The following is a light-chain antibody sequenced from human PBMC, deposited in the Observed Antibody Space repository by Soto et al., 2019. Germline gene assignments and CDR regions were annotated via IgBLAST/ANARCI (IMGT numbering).Light chain of an antibody. Sequence: DIVLTQSPATLSLSPGERATLSCRASQRVSSSLAWYQQKPGQTPRLLIYDASNRATGIPARFNGSGSGTDFTLTVSSLEPEDFAVYYCQPRSNWPLTFGGGTKVEIK. J-gene: IGKJ4*01. CDR3: QPRSNWPLT. CDR1: QRVSSS. V-gene: IGKV3-11*01. CDR2: DAS.